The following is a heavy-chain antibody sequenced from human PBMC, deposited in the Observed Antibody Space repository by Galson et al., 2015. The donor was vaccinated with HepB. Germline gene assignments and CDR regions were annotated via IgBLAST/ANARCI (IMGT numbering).Heavy chain of an antibody. CDR2: ISAYNGNT. D-gene: IGHD2-15*01. CDR3: ARDRRPARVAPEYVY. V-gene: IGHV1-18*04. CDR1: GYTFTSYG. Sequence: SVKVSCKASGYTFTSYGISWVRQAPGQGLEWMGWISAYNGNTNYAQKLQGRVTMTTDTSTSTAYMELRSLRSDDTAVYYCARDRRPARVAPEYVYWGQGTLVTVSS. J-gene: IGHJ4*02.